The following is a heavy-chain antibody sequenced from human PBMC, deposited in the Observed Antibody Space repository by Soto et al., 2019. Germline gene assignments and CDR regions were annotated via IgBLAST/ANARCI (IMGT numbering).Heavy chain of an antibody. D-gene: IGHD2-8*01. CDR3: ARENFGVIIHDAFDL. J-gene: IGHJ3*01. CDR1: GDSVSSGGYY. Sequence: NPSETLSLTCTVSGDSVSSGGYYWNWIRQHPGKGLEWLGYIYDNETTYYKPSLESRLYISMDASKNQFSLKVTSVTPADTSVYYCARENFGVIIHDAFDLWGQGTMVTVSS. CDR2: IYDNETT. V-gene: IGHV4-31*02.